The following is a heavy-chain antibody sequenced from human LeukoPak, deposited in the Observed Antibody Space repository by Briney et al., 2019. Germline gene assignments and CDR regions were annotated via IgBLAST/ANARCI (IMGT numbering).Heavy chain of an antibody. Sequence: SETLSLTCAVSGGSISSYYWSWIRQPAGKGLEWIGRIFTSGSTHYNPSLKSGVTMSVDTSKNQFSLRLSSVTAADTAVYYCARVFDKDVWGKGTTVTVSS. J-gene: IGHJ6*03. CDR1: GGSISSYY. CDR2: IFTSGST. D-gene: IGHD2-21*01. CDR3: ARVFDKDV. V-gene: IGHV4-4*07.